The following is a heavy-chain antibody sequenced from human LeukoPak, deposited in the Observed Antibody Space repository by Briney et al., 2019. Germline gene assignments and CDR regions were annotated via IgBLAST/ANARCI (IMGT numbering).Heavy chain of an antibody. CDR1: GFTFTSYA. CDR3: ARDLRRNWNDDGMDV. Sequence: GGSLRLSCAASGFTFTSYAMSWVRQPPGKGLEWVANIKQDGSEKYYVDSVKGRFTISRDNAKNSLYLQMNSLRAEDTAVYYCARDLRRNWNDDGMDVWGQGTTVTVSS. CDR2: IKQDGSEK. V-gene: IGHV3-7*01. J-gene: IGHJ6*02. D-gene: IGHD1-20*01.